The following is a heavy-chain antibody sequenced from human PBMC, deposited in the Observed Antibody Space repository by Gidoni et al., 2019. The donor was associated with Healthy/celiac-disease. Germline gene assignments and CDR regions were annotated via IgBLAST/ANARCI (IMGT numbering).Heavy chain of an antibody. CDR1: GFTFSSYA. CDR3: AKDSGYDGDYFDY. V-gene: IGHV3-23*01. CDR2: ISGSGGST. Sequence: EVQLLESGGGLVQPGGFLRLSCAASGFTFSSYAMSWVRQAPGKGLEWVSAISGSGGSTYYADSVKGRFTISRDNSKNTLYLQMNSLRDEDTAVYYCAKDSGYDGDYFDYWGQGTLVTVSS. D-gene: IGHD2-15*01. J-gene: IGHJ4*02.